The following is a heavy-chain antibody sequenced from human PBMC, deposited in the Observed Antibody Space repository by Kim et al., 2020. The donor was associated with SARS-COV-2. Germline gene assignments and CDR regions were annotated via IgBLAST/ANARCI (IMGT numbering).Heavy chain of an antibody. V-gene: IGHV4-59*13. J-gene: IGHJ4*02. D-gene: IGHD3-9*01. CDR2: IFHSGTT. Sequence: SETLSLTCIVSGVSIKASYWSWIRQSPGQGLEWIGYIFHSGTTSYDPSLKNRVTMSVDTSKNQFSLTLNSVTPADSAVYYCARGPLSPSKSDWYYFDFWGQETLVTVSS. CDR1: GVSIKASY. CDR3: ARGPLSPSKSDWYYFDF.